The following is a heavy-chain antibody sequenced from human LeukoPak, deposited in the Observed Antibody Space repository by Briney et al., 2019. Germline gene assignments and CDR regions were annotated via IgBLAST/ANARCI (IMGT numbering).Heavy chain of an antibody. CDR1: GGSASSTNW. Sequence: SETLSLTCGVSGGSASSTNWWTWIRQPPGKGLEWIGEVHLDGRTNFNPSLKSRLTMSVDLSENHVSLKLTSVTAAGTAVYYCAREGGFYRPLDYSGQGTLVTVSS. CDR2: VHLDGRT. D-gene: IGHD6-25*01. CDR3: AREGGFYRPLDY. V-gene: IGHV4-4*02. J-gene: IGHJ4*02.